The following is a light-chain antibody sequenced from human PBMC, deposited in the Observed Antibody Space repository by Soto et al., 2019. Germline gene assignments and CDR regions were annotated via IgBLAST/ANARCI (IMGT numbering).Light chain of an antibody. J-gene: IGKJ2*03. CDR3: QQFNYYPYS. CDR2: HAS. Sequence: DIQMTQSPSTLSAFVGDRVTITCRASQSISTWLAWYQQKPGKPPKVMIYHASSLESGVPSRFSGSGSGTEFTLTNTTLQPEDFATSYCQQFNYYPYSVGTGTKLEI. V-gene: IGKV1-5*01. CDR1: QSISTW.